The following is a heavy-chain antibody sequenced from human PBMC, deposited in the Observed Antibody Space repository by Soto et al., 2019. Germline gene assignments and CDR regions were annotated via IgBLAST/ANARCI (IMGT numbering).Heavy chain of an antibody. D-gene: IGHD3-16*01. CDR2: IDPTNSNV. CDR3: GGGGGVGGGGDY. CDR1: GYRFTSSW. Sequence: EVQLVQSGAELKRSGESLRISCAGSGYRFTSSWINWVRQTPGKGLEWVGTIDPTNSNVNDNPSFRGHVSLSVDKSISTAYLGGSSVKGSDTAMYYGGGGGGVGGGGDYWGQGTLVTVSS. V-gene: IGHV5-10-1*03. J-gene: IGHJ4*01.